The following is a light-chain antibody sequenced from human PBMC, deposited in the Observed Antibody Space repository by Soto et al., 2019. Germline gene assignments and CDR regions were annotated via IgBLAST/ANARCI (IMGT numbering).Light chain of an antibody. CDR3: LQDYNYPYT. J-gene: IGKJ2*01. Sequence: AIQMTQSPSSLSASVGDRVTITCRASQGIRNDLGWYQQKPGKAPKLLIYAASSLQSGVPSRFSGSGSGKDFTLTISSLQPEDFETYYCLQDYNYPYTFGQGTKLEIK. CDR2: AAS. CDR1: QGIRND. V-gene: IGKV1-6*01.